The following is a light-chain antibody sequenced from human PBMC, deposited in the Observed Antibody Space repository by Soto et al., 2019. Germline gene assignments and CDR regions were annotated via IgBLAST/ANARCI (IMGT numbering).Light chain of an antibody. V-gene: IGKV3-20*01. CDR3: HQYGSSPSYT. Sequence: EIVLTQSPGTLSLSPGERATLSCRASQSVSSSSYLAWYQQKPGQAPRLLIYGAASRATGIPGRFSGSGSGTDLTLTISRLEPEDFAVYYCHQYGSSPSYTFGQGTKLEIK. CDR2: GAA. J-gene: IGKJ2*01. CDR1: QSVSSSSY.